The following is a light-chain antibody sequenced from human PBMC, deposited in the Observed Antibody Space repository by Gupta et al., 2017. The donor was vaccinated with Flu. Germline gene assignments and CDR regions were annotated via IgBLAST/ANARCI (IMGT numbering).Light chain of an antibody. Sequence: LDERATINCKSSQSVLYSSNNKNYLAWYQQKPGQPPKLLIYWASTRESGVPDRFSGSGSGTDFTLTISSLQAEDVAVYYCQQYYSTPPPTFGPGTKVDIK. CDR3: QQYYSTPPPT. CDR1: QSVLYSSNNKNY. CDR2: WAS. J-gene: IGKJ3*01. V-gene: IGKV4-1*01.